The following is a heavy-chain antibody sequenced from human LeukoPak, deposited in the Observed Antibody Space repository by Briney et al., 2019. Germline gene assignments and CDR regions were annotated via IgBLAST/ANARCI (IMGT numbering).Heavy chain of an antibody. CDR1: GYTFTSHY. Sequence: ASVKVSCKASGYTFTSHYMHWVRQAPGQGLEWMGIINPSGGSTTFAQKFQGRVTMTRDTSISTAYMELSRLRSDDTAVYYCARDLRGAVAGKGSYWGQGTLVTVSS. D-gene: IGHD6-19*01. V-gene: IGHV1-46*01. CDR2: INPSGGST. CDR3: ARDLRGAVAGKGSY. J-gene: IGHJ4*02.